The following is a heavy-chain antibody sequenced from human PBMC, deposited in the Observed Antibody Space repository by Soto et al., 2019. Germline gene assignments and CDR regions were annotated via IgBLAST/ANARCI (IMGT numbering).Heavy chain of an antibody. V-gene: IGHV4-30-4*01. CDR3: ARGFAANDFWSGCSNPGFDY. Sequence: QVQLQESGPGLVKPSQTLSLTCTVSGGSISSGDYYWSWIRQPPGKGLEWNGYIYYSGSTYYNPSLKSRVTISVDTSKNQFSLKLSSVTAADTAVYYCARGFAANDFWSGCSNPGFDYWGQGTLVTVSS. CDR2: IYYSGST. CDR1: GGSISSGDYY. J-gene: IGHJ4*02. D-gene: IGHD3-3*01.